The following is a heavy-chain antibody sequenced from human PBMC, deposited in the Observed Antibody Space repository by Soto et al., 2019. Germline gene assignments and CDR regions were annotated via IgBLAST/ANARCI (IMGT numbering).Heavy chain of an antibody. D-gene: IGHD3-16*01. CDR1: GGSISSSSYY. CDR3: ASSPWGSRGLFDD. CDR2: MYYSGNT. J-gene: IGHJ4*02. Sequence: QLQLQESGPGLVKPSETLSLTCTVSGGSISSSSYYWGWIRQPPGKGLEWIGSMYYSGNTYYNPSLKSRVSVSVDTSKNQSSVKLSSVTAADTAVDYCASSPWGSRGLFDDLGQGTLVSVCS. V-gene: IGHV4-39*01.